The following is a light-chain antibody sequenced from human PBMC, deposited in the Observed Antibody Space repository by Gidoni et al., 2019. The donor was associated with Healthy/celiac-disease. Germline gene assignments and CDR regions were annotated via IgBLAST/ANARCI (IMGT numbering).Light chain of an antibody. J-gene: IGKJ4*01. V-gene: IGKV3-11*01. CDR3: QQRSNWPPGLT. CDR2: DAS. CDR1: QSVSSC. Sequence: ERVWTQSPATLSLSPGERATLSCRARQSVSSCLAWYQQKPGQAPRPLIYDASNRATGNPARFSGSGSGTGFALTISSLGPEDFAVYYCQQRSNWPPGLTFGGGTKVEIK.